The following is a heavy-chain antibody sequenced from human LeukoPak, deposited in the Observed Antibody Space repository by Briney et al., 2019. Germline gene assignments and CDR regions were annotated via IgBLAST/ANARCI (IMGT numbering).Heavy chain of an antibody. D-gene: IGHD3-22*01. CDR3: ARATYYYDSSGYYGYYFDY. Sequence: ASVKVSCKASGYTFTGYYMHWVRQAPGQGLEWIGWINPNSGGTNYAQKFQGRVTMPRDTSISTAYMELSRLRSDDTAVYYCARATYYYDSSGYYGYYFDYWGQGTLVTVSS. V-gene: IGHV1-2*02. CDR1: GYTFTGYY. CDR2: INPNSGGT. J-gene: IGHJ4*02.